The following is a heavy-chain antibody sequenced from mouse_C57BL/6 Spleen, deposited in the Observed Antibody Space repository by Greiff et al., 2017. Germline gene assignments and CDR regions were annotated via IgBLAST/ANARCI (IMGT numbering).Heavy chain of an antibody. V-gene: IGHV1-82*01. CDR2: IYPGNGNT. CDR1: GYAFTSSG. CDR3: ARQRLRRYWYFDV. J-gene: IGHJ1*03. D-gene: IGHD2-4*01. Sequence: QVQLQQSGPELAKPGASVKMSCKASGYAFTSSGISWVKQRTGQGLEWIGGIYPGNGNTYYNGKFKGKATLTADKSSSTAYMQLSSLTSEDSAVYFCARQRLRRYWYFDVWGTGTTVTVSS.